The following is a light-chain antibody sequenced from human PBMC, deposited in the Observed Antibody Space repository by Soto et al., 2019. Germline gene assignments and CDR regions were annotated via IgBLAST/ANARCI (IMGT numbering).Light chain of an antibody. CDR3: RRGWT. CDR2: KAS. CDR1: QSISSW. V-gene: IGKV1-5*03. Sequence: DIQMTQSPSTLSASVGDRVTITCRASQSISSWLAWYQQKPGKAPKLLIYKASSLASGVPSRFSGSGSGTEFTLTISSLQPDDFATYYCRRGWTFGQGTKVEIK. J-gene: IGKJ1*01.